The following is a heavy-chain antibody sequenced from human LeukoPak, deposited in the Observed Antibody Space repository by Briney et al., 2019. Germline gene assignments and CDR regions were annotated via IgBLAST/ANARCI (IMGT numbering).Heavy chain of an antibody. V-gene: IGHV4-31*03. CDR3: ASKSYDILTGYYMFDY. CDR1: GGSISSGDYY. D-gene: IGHD3-9*01. J-gene: IGHJ4*02. Sequence: PSQTLSLTCTVSGGSISSGDYYWSWIRQHPGKGLDWIGYIYYSGSTYYNPSLRSRVTISVDMSKNQFSLRLSSVTTADTAVYYCASKSYDILTGYYMFDYWGQGTLVTVSS. CDR2: IYYSGST.